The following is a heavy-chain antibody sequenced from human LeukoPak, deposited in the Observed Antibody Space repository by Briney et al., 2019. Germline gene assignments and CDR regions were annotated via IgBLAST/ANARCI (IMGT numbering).Heavy chain of an antibody. J-gene: IGHJ3*02. CDR2: IRYDGGNK. D-gene: IGHD1-26*01. CDR3: AKESGDHFEAFDI. Sequence: GGSLRLSCAASGFTFSNFGIHWVRQAPGKGLEWVAFIRYDGGNKWYADSVRGRITLSRDNSKNTVLLQMNSLRVEDTAIYYCAKESGDHFEAFDIWGQETMVTVSS. CDR1: GFTFSNFG. V-gene: IGHV3-30*02.